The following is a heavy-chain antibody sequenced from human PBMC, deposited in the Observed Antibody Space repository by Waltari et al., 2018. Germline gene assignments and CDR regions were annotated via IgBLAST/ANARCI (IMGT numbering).Heavy chain of an antibody. CDR1: GYTFTDYY. CDR2: VDPEDGET. D-gene: IGHD1-26*01. Sequence: EVQLVQSGAEVKKPGXXVKIXCXAXGYTFTDYYMHWVQQAPGKGLEWMGRVDPEDGETIYAEKFQGRVTITADTSTDTAYMELSSLRSEDTAVXYCATEGATTGYAFDIWGQGTMVTXSX. J-gene: IGHJ3*02. CDR3: ATEGATTGYAFDI. V-gene: IGHV1-69-2*01.